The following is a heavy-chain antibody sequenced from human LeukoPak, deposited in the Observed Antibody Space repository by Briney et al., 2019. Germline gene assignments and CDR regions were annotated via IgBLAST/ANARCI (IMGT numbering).Heavy chain of an antibody. CDR2: ISGSGSYI. Sequence: GGSLRLSCAASGFTFTTSSVNWFRPATRTVLDWVSSISGSGSYIYYADSVKGRFAISRDNAKNSLYLRMNSLRAEDTAVYYCARGYHFDPSGHNYGFYIDSWGQGTLVTVSS. D-gene: IGHD3-22*01. CDR3: ARGYHFDPSGHNYGFYIDS. J-gene: IGHJ4*02. CDR1: GFTFTTSS. V-gene: IGHV3-21*01.